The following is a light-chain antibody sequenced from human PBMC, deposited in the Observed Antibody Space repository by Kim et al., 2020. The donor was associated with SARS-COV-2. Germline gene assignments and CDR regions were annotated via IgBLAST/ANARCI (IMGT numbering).Light chain of an antibody. V-gene: IGLV10-54*01. CDR2: RNN. Sequence: QAGLTQPPSVSKGLRQTATLTCTGNSNNVGNQGAAWLQQHQGHPPKLLSYRNNNRPSGISERLSASRSGNTASLTITGLQPEAEADYYCSAWDSSLSAWVFGGGTKLTVL. CDR1: SNNVGNQG. CDR3: SAWDSSLSAWV. J-gene: IGLJ3*02.